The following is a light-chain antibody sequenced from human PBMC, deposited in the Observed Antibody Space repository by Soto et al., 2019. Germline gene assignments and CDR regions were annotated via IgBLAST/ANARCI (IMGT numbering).Light chain of an antibody. CDR1: SSDVGAYNY. J-gene: IGLJ1*01. Sequence: QSALTQPASVSGSPGQSITISCTGTSSDVGAYNYVSWYQQHPGNAPKLIIYDVPNRPSGVSDRFSASKSGNTASLAISGLQVEDEADYYCSSYTTSSTYVFGTGTKLTVL. V-gene: IGLV2-14*03. CDR2: DVP. CDR3: SSYTTSSTYV.